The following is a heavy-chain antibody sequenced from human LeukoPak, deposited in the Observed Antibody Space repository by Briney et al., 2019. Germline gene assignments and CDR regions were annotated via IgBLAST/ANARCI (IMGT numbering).Heavy chain of an antibody. CDR1: GGSFSGYY. CDR3: ARGGYVTLWYNY. V-gene: IGHV4-34*01. J-gene: IGHJ4*02. Sequence: PSETLSLTCAVYGGSFSGYYWSWIRQPPGKGLEWIGEINHSGSTNYNPSLKSRVTISVDTSKNQFSLKLSSVTAADTAVYYCARGGYVTLWYNYWGQGTLVTVSS. CDR2: INHSGST. D-gene: IGHD1-14*01.